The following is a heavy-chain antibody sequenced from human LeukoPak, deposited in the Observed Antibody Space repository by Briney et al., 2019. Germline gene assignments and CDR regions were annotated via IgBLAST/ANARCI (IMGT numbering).Heavy chain of an antibody. CDR3: ARDVAVAGEEDY. D-gene: IGHD6-19*01. Sequence: GRSLRLSCAASGFTFSSYAMHWVRQAPGEGLEWVAVISYDGSNKYYADSVKGRFTISRDNSKNTLYLQMNSLRAEDTAVYYCARDVAVAGEEDYWGQGTLVTVSS. V-gene: IGHV3-30*04. CDR2: ISYDGSNK. J-gene: IGHJ4*02. CDR1: GFTFSSYA.